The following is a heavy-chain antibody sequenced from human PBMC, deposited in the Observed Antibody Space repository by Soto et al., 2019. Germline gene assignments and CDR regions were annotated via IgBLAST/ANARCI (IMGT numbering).Heavy chain of an antibody. V-gene: IGHV4-30-4*01. CDR1: GGSISSGDYY. Sequence: SETLSLTCTVSGGSISSGDYYWSWVRQPPGKGLEWIGYIYYSGSTYYNPSLKSRVTISVDTSKNQFSLKLSSVTAADTAVYYCARGRRLLWFGELLYYWYFDLWGRGTLVTVSS. J-gene: IGHJ2*01. D-gene: IGHD3-10*01. CDR3: ARGRRLLWFGELLYYWYFDL. CDR2: IYYSGST.